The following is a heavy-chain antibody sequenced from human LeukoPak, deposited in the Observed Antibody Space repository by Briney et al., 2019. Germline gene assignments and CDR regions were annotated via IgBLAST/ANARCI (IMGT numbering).Heavy chain of an antibody. CDR3: ARDVGYCTNGVCSYYYGMDV. CDR2: ISAYNGNT. D-gene: IGHD2-8*01. CDR1: GYTFTSYG. J-gene: IGHJ6*02. Sequence: ASVKVSCKASGYTFTSYGISWVRQAPGQGLEWMGWISAYNGNTNYAQELQGTVTLTTDKSTSTAYMELRSLRSDDTAVYYCARDVGYCTNGVCSYYYGMDVWGQGTTVTVSS. V-gene: IGHV1-18*01.